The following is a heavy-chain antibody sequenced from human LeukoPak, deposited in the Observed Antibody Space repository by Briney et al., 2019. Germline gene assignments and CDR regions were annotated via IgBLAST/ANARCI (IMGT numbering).Heavy chain of an antibody. J-gene: IGHJ4*02. D-gene: IGHD6-6*01. CDR3: ARRSREAHGIAARPPPLPDY. V-gene: IGHV4-59*08. CDR2: IYYSGST. Sequence: KPSETLSLTCTVSGGSISSYYWSWIRQPPGKGLEWIGYIYYSGSTNYNPSLKSRVTISVDTSKNQFSLKLSSVTAADTAVYYCARRSREAHGIAARPPPLPDYWGQGTLVTVSS. CDR1: GGSISSYY.